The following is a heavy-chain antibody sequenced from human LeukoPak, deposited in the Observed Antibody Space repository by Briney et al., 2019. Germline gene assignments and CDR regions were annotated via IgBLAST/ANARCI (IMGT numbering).Heavy chain of an antibody. CDR1: GFTFSSYA. CDR2: ISYDGSNK. Sequence: PGGSLRLSCAASGFTFSSYAMHWVRQAPGKGLEWVAVISYDGSNKYYADSVKGRFTISRDNSKNTLYLQMNSLRAEDTAVYYCARDGRNGAFDHWGQGTLVTVSS. V-gene: IGHV3-30-3*01. D-gene: IGHD1-1*01. J-gene: IGHJ4*02. CDR3: ARDGRNGAFDH.